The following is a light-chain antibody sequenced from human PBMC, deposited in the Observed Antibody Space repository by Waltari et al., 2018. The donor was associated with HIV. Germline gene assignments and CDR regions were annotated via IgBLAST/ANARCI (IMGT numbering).Light chain of an antibody. CDR3: LQNIRAPFA. J-gene: IGKJ2*01. CDR2: LAS. V-gene: IGKV2-28*01. Sequence: DVLATQFPLSLTVSPGESASISCRATESLRHSNGRHYLDWYFQRPGHTPRLLIYLASNRASGVPDRFVGGGSGTDFTLRITRVEAADVGIYFCLQNIRAPFAFGQGT. CDR1: ESLRHSNGRHY.